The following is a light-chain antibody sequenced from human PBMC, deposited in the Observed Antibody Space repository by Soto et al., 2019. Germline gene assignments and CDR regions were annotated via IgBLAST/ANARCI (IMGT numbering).Light chain of an antibody. Sequence: EIVITQAPATLSVTPGKRDTLSCRASQSVRSDLAWYQQRPGQAPRLLIYGASTRATGIPASFSGSGSGTEFTLTISSLQSEDFSLYYCQQYNDWPPWTFGQGTKVDIK. V-gene: IGKV3-15*01. J-gene: IGKJ1*01. CDR3: QQYNDWPPWT. CDR1: QSVRSD. CDR2: GAS.